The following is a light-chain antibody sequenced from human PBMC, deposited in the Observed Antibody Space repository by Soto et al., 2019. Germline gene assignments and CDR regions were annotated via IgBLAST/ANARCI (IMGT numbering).Light chain of an antibody. CDR3: QQRYSTPWT. V-gene: IGKV1-39*01. Sequence: DIQMTQSPSSLSASVGDRVSITCRASQSISSYLNWYQQKPGKAPNLLIYASSNLQSGVPSRFSGSGSGTDFNLTIGSLQPEDFATNYCQQRYSTPWTFGQGTKVEIK. J-gene: IGKJ1*01. CDR2: ASS. CDR1: QSISSY.